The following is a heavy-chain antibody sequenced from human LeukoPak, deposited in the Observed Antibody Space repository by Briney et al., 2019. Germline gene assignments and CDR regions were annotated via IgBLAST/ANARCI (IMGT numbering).Heavy chain of an antibody. CDR3: TTGPRCGGDCYSSDY. J-gene: IGHJ4*02. CDR1: GFTSSNAW. Sequence: RTGGSLRLSCAASGFTSSNAWMSWVRQAPGKGLEWVGRIKSKTDGGTTDYAAPVKGRFTISRDDSKNTLYLQMNSLKTEDTAVYYCTTGPRCGGDCYSSDYWGQGTLVTVSS. D-gene: IGHD2-21*02. V-gene: IGHV3-15*01. CDR2: IKSKTDGGTT.